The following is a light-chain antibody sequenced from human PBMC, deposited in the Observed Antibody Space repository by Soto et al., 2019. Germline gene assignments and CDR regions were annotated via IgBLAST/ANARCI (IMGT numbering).Light chain of an antibody. CDR1: QSLLHNNGYNY. Sequence: DIVMTQSPLSLPVTLGEPSSSSCRTSQSLLHNNGYNYVDWYVQKTGQSPAVLVHLGSNRAPGVPARFSGSGSGTDYTLKIRRVEAEDVWVYYCMQSLNNTVNFGQGTRLEIK. V-gene: IGKV2-28*01. CDR2: LGS. CDR3: MQSLNNTVN. J-gene: IGKJ5*01.